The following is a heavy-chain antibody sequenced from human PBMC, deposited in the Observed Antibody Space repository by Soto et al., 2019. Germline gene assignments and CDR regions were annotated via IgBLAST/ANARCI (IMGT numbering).Heavy chain of an antibody. J-gene: IGHJ4*02. Sequence: QVQLVESGGGVVQPGRSLRLSCVASGFTFSSHAMHWVRQAPGKGLEWVAVIWYDGSKKYYADSVKGRFTVARDDSKNTLYLQMNSLRVEDTAVYYCARDPGYSTYAFDYWGQGTLVTVSP. CDR1: GFTFSSHA. CDR2: IWYDGSKK. V-gene: IGHV3-33*01. CDR3: ARDPGYSTYAFDY. D-gene: IGHD5-12*01.